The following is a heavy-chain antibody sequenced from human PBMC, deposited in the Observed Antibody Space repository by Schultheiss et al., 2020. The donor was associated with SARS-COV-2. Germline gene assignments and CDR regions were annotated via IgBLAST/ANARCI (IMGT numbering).Heavy chain of an antibody. V-gene: IGHV3-30*12. Sequence: GESLKISCAASGFTFSSYGMHWVRQAPGKGLEWVAVISYDGSNKYYADSVKGRFTISRDNSKNTLYLQMNSLRAEDTAVYYCAAYESPGTHFQHWGQGTLVTVSS. CDR2: ISYDGSNK. D-gene: IGHD6-13*01. CDR3: AAYESPGTHFQH. CDR1: GFTFSSYG. J-gene: IGHJ1*01.